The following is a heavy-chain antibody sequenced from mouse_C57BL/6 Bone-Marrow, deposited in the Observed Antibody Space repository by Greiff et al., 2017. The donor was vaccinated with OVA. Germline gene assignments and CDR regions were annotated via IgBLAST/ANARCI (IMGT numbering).Heavy chain of an antibody. CDR1: GYTFTDHA. D-gene: IGHD1-1*01. J-gene: IGHJ1*03. CDR3: ARNYYGSPWYFDV. Sequence: VQLQQSDAELVKPGASVKISCKVSGYTFTDHAIHWMKQRPEQGLEWIGYIYPRDGSTKYNEKFKGKATLTADKSSSTAYMQLNSLTSEDSAVYFCARNYYGSPWYFDVWGTGTTVTVSS. V-gene: IGHV1-78*01. CDR2: IYPRDGST.